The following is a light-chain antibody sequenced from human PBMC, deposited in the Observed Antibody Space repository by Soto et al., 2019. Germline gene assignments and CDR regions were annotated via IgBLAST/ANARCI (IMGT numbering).Light chain of an antibody. J-gene: IGKJ5*01. Sequence: EIVMTQSPATLSVSPGERATLSCRASQSIRSNYLAWYQQKPGQAPGLLIYDTSTRATGIPARFSGSGSGTEFTLTISSLQSEDFAVYYCQQYNKWPPITFGQGTRLEIK. CDR1: QSIRSN. V-gene: IGKV3-15*01. CDR2: DTS. CDR3: QQYNKWPPIT.